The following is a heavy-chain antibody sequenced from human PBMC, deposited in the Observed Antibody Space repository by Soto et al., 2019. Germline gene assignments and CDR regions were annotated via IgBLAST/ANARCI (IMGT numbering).Heavy chain of an antibody. CDR2: IYYSGST. Sequence: KTSETLSLTCTVSGGSISSGGYYWSWIRQHPGKGLEWIGYIYYSGSTYYNPSLKSRVTISVDTSKNQFSLKLSSVTAADTAVYYCARGRTYYYDSSGYYTYYFDYWGQGTLVTVSS. V-gene: IGHV4-31*03. CDR3: ARGRTYYYDSSGYYTYYFDY. CDR1: GGSISSGGYY. J-gene: IGHJ4*02. D-gene: IGHD3-22*01.